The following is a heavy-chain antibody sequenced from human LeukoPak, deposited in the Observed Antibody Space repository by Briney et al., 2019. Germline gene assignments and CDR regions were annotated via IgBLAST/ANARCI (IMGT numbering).Heavy chain of an antibody. CDR3: ARGHYDILTGPMGTFDY. J-gene: IGHJ4*02. V-gene: IGHV4-59*01. Sequence: PSETLSLTCTVSGDSIRNYYWSWIRQPPGKGLEWIGHIYYTGSTNYNPSLKSRVTISVDTSKNQFSLKLTSVTAADTGVYFCARGHYDILTGPMGTFDYWGQGTLVTVSS. CDR2: IYYTGST. CDR1: GDSIRNYY. D-gene: IGHD3-9*01.